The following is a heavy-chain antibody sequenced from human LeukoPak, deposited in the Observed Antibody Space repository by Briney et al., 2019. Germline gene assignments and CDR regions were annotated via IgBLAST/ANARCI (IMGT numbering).Heavy chain of an antibody. D-gene: IGHD3-3*01. CDR2: IGRQGDSDAT. J-gene: IGHJ4*02. CDR1: GLTFSGSG. Sequence: PGGSLRLSCAASGLTFSGSGIPWVRQASGKGLEWLGRIGRQGDSDATRYAASLKGKFTISRVDSRNTAYLQMNSLKTKDTAVYYCAGDYNFSTGLNYWGQGTLVTVSS. V-gene: IGHV3-73*01. CDR3: AGDYNFSTGLNY.